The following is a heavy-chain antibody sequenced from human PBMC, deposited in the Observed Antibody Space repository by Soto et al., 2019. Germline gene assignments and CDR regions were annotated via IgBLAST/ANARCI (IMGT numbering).Heavy chain of an antibody. J-gene: IGHJ5*02. CDR1: GGSISSYY. CDR2: IYYSGST. CDR3: ARSLYSGSYTNWFDP. Sequence: SETLSLTCTVSGGSISSYYWSWIRQPPGKGLEYIGYIYYSGSTNYNPSLKSRVTISVDTSKKQFSLKLSSVTAADTAVYYCARSLYSGSYTNWFDPWGQGALVTVSS. V-gene: IGHV4-59*01. D-gene: IGHD1-26*01.